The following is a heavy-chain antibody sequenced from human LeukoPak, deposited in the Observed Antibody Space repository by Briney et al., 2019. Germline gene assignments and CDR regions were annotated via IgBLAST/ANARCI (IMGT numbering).Heavy chain of an antibody. D-gene: IGHD5-24*01. J-gene: IGHJ4*02. CDR1: GGPISSYY. CDR3: ARDGYNFGSFDY. Sequence: SETLSLTCTVSGGPISSYYWSWIRQPAGKGLEWIGRIYTSGSTNYNPSLKSRVTMSVDTSKNQFSLKLSSVTAADTAVYYCARDGYNFGSFDYWGQGTLVTVSS. V-gene: IGHV4-4*07. CDR2: IYTSGST.